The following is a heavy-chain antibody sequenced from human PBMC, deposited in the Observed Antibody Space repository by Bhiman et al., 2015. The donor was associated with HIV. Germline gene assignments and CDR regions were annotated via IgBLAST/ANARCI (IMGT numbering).Heavy chain of an antibody. Sequence: EVQLVESGGGLMQPGGSLRLSCAASGFTVSSNYMSWVRQAPGKGLEWVSVIYTSGATYHADSVKGRFTISRDNSNNTLYLQMNTLRAEDTAVYYCARLQFGSSVIGAFDIWGQGTMVTVSS. D-gene: IGHD3-10*01. CDR3: ARLQFGSSVIGAFDI. CDR1: GFTVSSNY. CDR2: IYTSGAT. J-gene: IGHJ3*02. V-gene: IGHV3-53*01.